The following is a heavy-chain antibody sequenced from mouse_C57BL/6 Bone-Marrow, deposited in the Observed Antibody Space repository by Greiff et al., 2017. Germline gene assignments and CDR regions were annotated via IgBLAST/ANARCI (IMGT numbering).Heavy chain of an antibody. V-gene: IGHV1-18*01. J-gene: IGHJ3*01. CDR2: INPNNGGT. CDR3: ARKLGQNLLFAY. Sequence: VQLKQSGPELVKPGASVKIPCKASGYTFTDYNMDWVKQSHGKSLEWIGDINPNNGGTIYNQKFKGTATLTVDKSSSTAYMELRSLTSEDTAVYYCARKLGQNLLFAYWGQGTLVTVSA. D-gene: IGHD4-1*01. CDR1: GYTFTDYN.